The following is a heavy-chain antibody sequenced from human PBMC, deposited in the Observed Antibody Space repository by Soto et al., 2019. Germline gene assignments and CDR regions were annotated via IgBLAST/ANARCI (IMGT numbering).Heavy chain of an antibody. CDR3: TTDPRHSWPWVS. Sequence: EVQLVESGGGLVKPGGSLRLSCAASGFTFTYAWMNWVRQAPGKGLEWVGRIKSQTDGGTTDYAAPVKGRFTISRDDSKNTLYVQMDSLKTEDTAVYYCTTDPRHSWPWVSWGQGTLVTVSS. CDR2: IKSQTDGGTT. V-gene: IGHV3-15*07. D-gene: IGHD3-3*02. J-gene: IGHJ5*02. CDR1: GFTFTYAW.